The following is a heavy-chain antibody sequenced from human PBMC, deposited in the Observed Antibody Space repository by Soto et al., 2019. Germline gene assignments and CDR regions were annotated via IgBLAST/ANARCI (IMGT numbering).Heavy chain of an antibody. CDR2: INPSGGST. CDR3: ARGWLPNLFWSVS. D-gene: IGHD5-12*01. CDR1: GYTFTSYD. V-gene: IGHV1-46*01. Sequence: AAVKVSCKASGYTFTSYDMHWVRQAPGQGLEWMGIINPSGGSTSYARKFQGRVTMTRDTSTSTVYMELSSLRSEDTAVYYCARGWLPNLFWSVSLGDGLLVTV. J-gene: IGHJ5*01.